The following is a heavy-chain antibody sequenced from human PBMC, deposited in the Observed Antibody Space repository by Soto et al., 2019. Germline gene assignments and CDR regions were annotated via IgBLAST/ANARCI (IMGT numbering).Heavy chain of an antibody. D-gene: IGHD3-16*01. CDR1: GGSISTYY. V-gene: IGHV4-59*08. Sequence: QVQLQESGPGLAKPSETLSLTCTVSGGSISTYYWSWIRQPPGKGLEWIGYIYYSGSTNYNPSLKGRVTITVDTSKNQFSLKLSSVTAADTAVYYCARGGWRHIDYWGQGTLVTVSS. CDR3: ARGGWRHIDY. J-gene: IGHJ4*02. CDR2: IYYSGST.